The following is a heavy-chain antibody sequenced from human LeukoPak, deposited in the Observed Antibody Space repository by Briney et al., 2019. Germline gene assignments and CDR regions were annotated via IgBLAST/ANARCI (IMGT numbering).Heavy chain of an antibody. Sequence: ASVKVSCKASGYTFISYVTHWVRQAPGQRLEWMGWINAGNGNTKYSQTFQGRVTITRDTSASTAYMELSSLRSEDTAVYYCARFERERAFDIWGQGTMVTVSS. CDR2: INAGNGNT. D-gene: IGHD1-1*01. V-gene: IGHV1-3*01. CDR1: GYTFISYV. CDR3: ARFERERAFDI. J-gene: IGHJ3*02.